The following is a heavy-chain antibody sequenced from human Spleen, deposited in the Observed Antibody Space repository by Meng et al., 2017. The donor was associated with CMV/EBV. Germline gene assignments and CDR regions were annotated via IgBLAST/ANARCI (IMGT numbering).Heavy chain of an antibody. J-gene: IGHJ4*02. D-gene: IGHD3-3*01. CDR3: ARARAYDLAVHY. CDR2: IHYSGST. Sequence: SETLSLPCTVSGGSISSSSYYWGWIRQPPGKGLEWIGSIHYSGSTYYNPSLKSRVTISVDTSKNQLSLKLTSVTAADTAVYYCARARAYDLAVHYWGQGTLVTVSS. CDR1: GGSISSSSYY. V-gene: IGHV4-39*07.